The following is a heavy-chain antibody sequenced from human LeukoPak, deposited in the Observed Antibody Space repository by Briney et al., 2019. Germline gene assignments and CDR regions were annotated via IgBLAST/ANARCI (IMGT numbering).Heavy chain of an antibody. J-gene: IGHJ5*02. CDR1: GGSISSYY. V-gene: IGHV4-59*12. CDR2: IYYSGST. Sequence: SETLSLTCTVSGGSISSYYWSWLRQPPGKGLEWIGYIYYSGSTNYNPSLKSRVTISVDTSKNQFSLKLSSVTAADTAVYYCAGVRKGSVTPFDPWGQGTLVTVSS. D-gene: IGHD3-10*01. CDR3: AGVRKGSVTPFDP.